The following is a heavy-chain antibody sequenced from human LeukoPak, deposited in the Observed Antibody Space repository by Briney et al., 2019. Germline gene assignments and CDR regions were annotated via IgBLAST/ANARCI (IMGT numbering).Heavy chain of an antibody. D-gene: IGHD3-22*01. J-gene: IGHJ6*03. Sequence: GGSLRLSCAASGFTFSSYWMSWVRQAPGKGLEWVSRINSDGINTSYADSVKGRFTISRDNAKNSLYLQMNSLRAEDTAVYYCARAPRYYYDSSGYMGPGYYYYYYMDVWGKGTTVTISS. CDR1: GFTFSSYW. CDR3: ARAPRYYYDSSGYMGPGYYYYYYMDV. CDR2: INSDGINT. V-gene: IGHV3-74*01.